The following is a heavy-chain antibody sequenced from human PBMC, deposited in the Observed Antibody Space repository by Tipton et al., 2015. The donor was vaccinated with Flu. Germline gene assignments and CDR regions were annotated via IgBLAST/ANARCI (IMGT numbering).Heavy chain of an antibody. CDR2: IYYSGST. CDR1: GVSISSSSYS. V-gene: IGHV4-39*07. J-gene: IGHJ3*02. Sequence: TLSLTCTVSGVSISSSSYSWGWIRQPPGKGLEWIGSIYYSGSTYYNPSLKSRVTISVDTSKNQFSLKLSSVTAADTAVYYCARDHGRYFDWLLSHAFDIWGQGTMVTVSS. CDR3: ARDHGRYFDWLLSHAFDI. D-gene: IGHD3-9*01.